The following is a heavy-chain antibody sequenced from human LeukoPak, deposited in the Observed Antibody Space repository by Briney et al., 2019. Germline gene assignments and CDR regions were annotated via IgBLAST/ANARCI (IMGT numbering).Heavy chain of an antibody. CDR3: ARESDKHYDFWSGYLALDY. Sequence: GGSLRLSCAASGFTFSSYSMTWVRQTPGKGREWVSYISPITSTKYYADSVEGRFTISRDDARNSLSLQMDSLRAEDAAVYYCARESDKHYDFWSGYLALDYWGQGTLVTVSS. D-gene: IGHD3-3*01. CDR1: GFTFSSYS. CDR2: ISPITSTK. J-gene: IGHJ4*02. V-gene: IGHV3-48*04.